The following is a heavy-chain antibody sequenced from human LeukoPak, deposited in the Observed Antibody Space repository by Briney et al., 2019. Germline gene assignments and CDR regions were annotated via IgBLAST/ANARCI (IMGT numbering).Heavy chain of an antibody. J-gene: IGHJ4*02. D-gene: IGHD3-22*01. CDR2: ISYDGSNK. Sequence: PGGSLRLSCAASGFTFSSYAMPWVRQAPGKGLEWVAVISYDGSNKYYADSVKGRFTISRDNSKNTLYLQMNSLRAEDTAVYYCARGSYDSSGYLFDYWGQGTLVTVSS. V-gene: IGHV3-30-3*01. CDR1: GFTFSSYA. CDR3: ARGSYDSSGYLFDY.